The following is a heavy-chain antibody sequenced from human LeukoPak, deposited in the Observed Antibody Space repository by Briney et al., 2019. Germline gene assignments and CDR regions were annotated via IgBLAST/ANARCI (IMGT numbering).Heavy chain of an antibody. CDR3: ARGGLSSGWYG. Sequence: SETLSLTCTVSGGSISSYYWSWLRQPPGKGLEWIGYSFFSGSTNYNPSPKSRVTISLDTSKNQFSLRLNSVTAADTAVYYCARGGLSSGWYGWGQGTLVTVSS. CDR1: GGSISSYY. J-gene: IGHJ4*02. V-gene: IGHV4-59*01. CDR2: SFFSGST. D-gene: IGHD6-19*01.